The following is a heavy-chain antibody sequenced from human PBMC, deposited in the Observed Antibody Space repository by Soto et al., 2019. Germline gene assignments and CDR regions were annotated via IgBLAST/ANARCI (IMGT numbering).Heavy chain of an antibody. CDR2: IIPIFGTA. CDR3: ARDWDLLAGTPWFDP. CDR1: GGTFSSYA. J-gene: IGHJ5*02. D-gene: IGHD6-19*01. Sequence: QVQLVQSGAEVKKPGSSVKVSCKASGGTFSSYAISWVRQAPGHGLEWMGGIIPIFGTANYAQKFQGRVTITADESTSTAYMEESSLRSEDTAVYYCARDWDLLAGTPWFDPLGQGTLVTVSS. V-gene: IGHV1-69*12.